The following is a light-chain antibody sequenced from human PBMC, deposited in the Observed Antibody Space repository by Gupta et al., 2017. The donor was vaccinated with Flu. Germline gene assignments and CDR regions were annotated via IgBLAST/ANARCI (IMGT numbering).Light chain of an antibody. V-gene: IGLV1-47*01. CDR3: AVWDDRLSGRV. Sequence: QSVLTQPPPAAGPPGPTVTISCSGSSANRGNNNVYWYQQLPGTAPKLLINSNNQRPSGVPDRFSGSKSGTSASLAISGLRAEDEADYYCAVWDDRLSGRVFGGGTKVTVL. CDR1: SANRGNNN. J-gene: IGLJ3*02. CDR2: SNN.